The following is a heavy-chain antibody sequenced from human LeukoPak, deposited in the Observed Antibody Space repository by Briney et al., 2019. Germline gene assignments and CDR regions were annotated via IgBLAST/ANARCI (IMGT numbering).Heavy chain of an antibody. J-gene: IGHJ4*02. Sequence: ASVKVSCKASGGTFSSYAISWVRQAPGQGLEWTGGIIPIFGAANYAQKFQGRVTITADESTSTAYMELSSLRSEDTAVYYCAAYGSGGSFDYWGQGTLVTVSS. D-gene: IGHD3-10*01. V-gene: IGHV1-69*13. CDR2: IIPIFGAA. CDR1: GGTFSSYA. CDR3: AAYGSGGSFDY.